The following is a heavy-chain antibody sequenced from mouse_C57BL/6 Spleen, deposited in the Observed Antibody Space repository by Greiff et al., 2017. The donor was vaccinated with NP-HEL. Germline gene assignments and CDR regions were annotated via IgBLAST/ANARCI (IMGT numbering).Heavy chain of an antibody. Sequence: VMLVESGPGLVQPSQSLSITCTVSGFSLTSYGVHWVRQSPGKGLEWLGVIWSGGSTDYNAAFISRLSISKDNSKSQVFFKMNSLQADDTAIYYCATCITTVVAFDYWGQGTTLTVSS. CDR2: IWSGGST. J-gene: IGHJ2*01. D-gene: IGHD1-1*01. CDR3: ATCITTVVAFDY. CDR1: GFSLTSYG. V-gene: IGHV2-2*01.